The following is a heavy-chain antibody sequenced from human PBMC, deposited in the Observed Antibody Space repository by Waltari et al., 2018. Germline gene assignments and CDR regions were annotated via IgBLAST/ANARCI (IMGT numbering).Heavy chain of an antibody. D-gene: IGHD6-13*01. J-gene: IGHJ5*02. CDR1: GFTFSSYS. Sequence: EVQLVESGGGLVKPGGSLRLSCAASGFTFSSYSMNWVRQAPGKGLEWVSSISSSSSYIYYADSVKGRFTISRDNSKNTLYLQMNSLRAEDTAVYYCARHTSIAAAGKGFDPWGQGTLVTVSS. V-gene: IGHV3-21*04. CDR3: ARHTSIAAAGKGFDP. CDR2: ISSSSSYI.